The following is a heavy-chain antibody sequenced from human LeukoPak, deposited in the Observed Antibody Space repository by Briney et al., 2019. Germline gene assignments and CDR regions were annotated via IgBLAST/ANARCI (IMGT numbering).Heavy chain of an antibody. CDR3: ARLRAGTGYRDFDL. CDR2: IRQDGSEK. V-gene: IGHV3-7*03. D-gene: IGHD3/OR15-3a*01. Sequence: QPGGSLRLSCAASGFTFSSYWMSWVRQAPGKGLEWAANIRQDGSEKYYVDSVKGRFTISRDNAKNALYLQMNSLRAEDTAVYYCARLRAGTGYRDFDLWGRGALVT. CDR1: GFTFSSYW. J-gene: IGHJ2*01.